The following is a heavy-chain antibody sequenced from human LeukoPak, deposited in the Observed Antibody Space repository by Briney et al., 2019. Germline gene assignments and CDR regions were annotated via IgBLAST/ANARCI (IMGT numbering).Heavy chain of an antibody. CDR2: IYNSGST. V-gene: IGHV4-4*09. Sequence: SETLSLTCTVSGGSIINYYWSWIRQPPGKGLEWIGYIYNSGSTNYNPSLKSRVTISVDTSKNQFSLKLSSVTAADTAVYYCARLPKYGSSWYSFYYWGQGTLVTVSS. CDR3: ARLPKYGSSWYSFYY. J-gene: IGHJ4*02. CDR1: GGSIINYY. D-gene: IGHD6-13*01.